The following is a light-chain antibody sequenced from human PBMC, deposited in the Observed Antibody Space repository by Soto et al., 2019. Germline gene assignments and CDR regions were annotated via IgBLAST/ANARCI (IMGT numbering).Light chain of an antibody. V-gene: IGLV2-23*01. J-gene: IGLJ3*02. CDR3: CSYAGSSTWV. Sequence: QSVLTQPASVSGSPGQSITISCTGTSSDVGSSNLVSWYQQHPGKAPKLMIYEGSKRPSGVSDRFSGSKTGNTASLTISGLQAEDEGDYSCCSYAGSSTWVFGGGTKLTVL. CDR2: EGS. CDR1: SSDVGSSNL.